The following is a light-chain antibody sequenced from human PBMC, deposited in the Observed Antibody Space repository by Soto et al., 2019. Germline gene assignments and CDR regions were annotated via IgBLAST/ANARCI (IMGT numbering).Light chain of an antibody. Sequence: SYELTQPPSVSVAPGQTARISCGGTIIANKSVHWYEQHPGTAPVLVVYDDTGRPSGIPERFSGSNSGNTATLTFSRVEAGDEADYYCIVCETNTNYYVFGTGTKVTVL. CDR2: DDT. V-gene: IGLV3-21*02. CDR3: IVCETNTNYYV. CDR1: IIANKS. J-gene: IGLJ1*01.